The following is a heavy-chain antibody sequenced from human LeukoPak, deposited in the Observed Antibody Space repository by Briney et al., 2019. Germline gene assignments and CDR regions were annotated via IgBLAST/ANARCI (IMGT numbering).Heavy chain of an antibody. J-gene: IGHJ3*02. CDR2: INPNSGGT. Sequence: ASVRVSSKASGYTFTAYYMYWVRQAPGQGREWMGWINPNSGGTNYAQKFQGRVTMTRDTFISTAYMELSRLSSDHTAVYYCARGEDDIVATAPDDAFDIWGQGTMVTVSS. CDR1: GYTFTAYY. D-gene: IGHD5-12*01. V-gene: IGHV1-2*02. CDR3: ARGEDDIVATAPDDAFDI.